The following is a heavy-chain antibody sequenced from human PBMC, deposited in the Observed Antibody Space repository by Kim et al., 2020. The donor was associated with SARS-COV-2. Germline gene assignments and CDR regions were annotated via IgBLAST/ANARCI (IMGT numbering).Heavy chain of an antibody. D-gene: IGHD3-10*01. J-gene: IGHJ3*02. CDR3: VKEGPGGTIEAFDI. V-gene: IGHV3-9*01. Sequence: ADSVKGRFTISRDNAKNALYRQMNSLRGEDTAVYYCVKEGPGGTIEAFDIWGRGTMITVSS.